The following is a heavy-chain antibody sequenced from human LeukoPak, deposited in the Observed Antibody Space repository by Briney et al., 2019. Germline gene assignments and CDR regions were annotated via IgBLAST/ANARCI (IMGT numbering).Heavy chain of an antibody. D-gene: IGHD3-16*02. V-gene: IGHV3-23*01. CDR3: AKVLDYVWGSYQY. CDR1: GFTFSSYA. CDR2: ISGSGGST. J-gene: IGHJ4*02. Sequence: GSLRLSCAASGFTFSSYAMSWVRQAPGKGLEWVSVISGSGGSTYYADSVKGRFTISRDNSKNTLNLQMNSLRAEDTAVYYCAKVLDYVWGSYQYWGQGTLVTVSS.